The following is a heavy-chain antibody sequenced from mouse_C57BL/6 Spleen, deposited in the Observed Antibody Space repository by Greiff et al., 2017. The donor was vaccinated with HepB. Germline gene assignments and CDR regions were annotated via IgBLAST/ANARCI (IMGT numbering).Heavy chain of an antibody. CDR2: INPNNGGT. D-gene: IGHD1-1*01. Sequence: VQLQQSGPELVKPGASVKIPCKASGYTFTDYNMDWVKQSHGKSLEWIGDINPNNGGTIYNQKFKGKATLTVDKSSSTAYMELRSLTSEDTAVYYCAIPVVGNWYFDVWGTGTTVTVSS. V-gene: IGHV1-18*01. J-gene: IGHJ1*03. CDR3: AIPVVGNWYFDV. CDR1: GYTFTDYN.